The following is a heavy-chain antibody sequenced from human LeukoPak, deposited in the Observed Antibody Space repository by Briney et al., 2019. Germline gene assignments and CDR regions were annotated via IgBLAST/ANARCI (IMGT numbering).Heavy chain of an antibody. J-gene: IGHJ3*02. V-gene: IGHV5-51*01. D-gene: IGHD1-7*01. CDR2: IYPADSDT. CDR1: GYSTTDYW. Sequence: GESLKISREVSGYSTTDYWICRVRQMPGKGLEWMGIIYPADSDTKYSPSFQGQVTISADKSISTAYLQWSSLKASDTAMYYCAKRPGTTKVFEISGHGTLVTVSS. CDR3: AKRPGTTKVFEI.